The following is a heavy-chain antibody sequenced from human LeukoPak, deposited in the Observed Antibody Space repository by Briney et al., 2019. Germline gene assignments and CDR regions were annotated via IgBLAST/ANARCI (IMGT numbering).Heavy chain of an antibody. V-gene: IGHV1-69*06. CDR3: ARDRFGGEQN. Sequence: ASVTVSFKASVCTFSSYAISWVRQAPGQGREWMGRIIPIFGTANYAQKFQGRVTITADKSTSTAYMELSSLRSEDTAVYYCARDRFGGEQNWGQGTLVTVSS. J-gene: IGHJ4*02. CDR1: VCTFSSYA. CDR2: IIPIFGTA. D-gene: IGHD3-16*01.